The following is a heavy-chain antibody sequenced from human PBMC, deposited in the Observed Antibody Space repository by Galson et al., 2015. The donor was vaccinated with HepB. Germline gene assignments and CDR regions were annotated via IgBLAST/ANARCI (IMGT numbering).Heavy chain of an antibody. Sequence: SLRLSCAASGFSFRDSYMSWIRQAPGKGLEWFPYIGNTGSTIYYADSVKGRFTISRDNAKNSLSLQMNGLRIEDTPVYYCSTSINFWGTFHLDCWGQGILVTGSS. D-gene: IGHD3-3*01. V-gene: IGHV3-11*01. CDR3: STSINFWGTFHLDC. J-gene: IGHJ4*02. CDR1: GFSFRDSY. CDR2: IGNTGSTI.